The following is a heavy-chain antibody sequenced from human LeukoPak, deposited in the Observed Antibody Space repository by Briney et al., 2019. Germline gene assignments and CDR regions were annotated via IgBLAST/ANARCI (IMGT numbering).Heavy chain of an antibody. Sequence: GGSLGLSCAASGFTFSNYWMSWVRQAPGKGLEWVANTKQDETEKHYADSVKGRFTISRDNAQNSLYLQMNSLRAEDTAVYFCARNRQWLLADYWGQGTVVTVSS. CDR2: TKQDETEK. CDR1: GFTFSNYW. V-gene: IGHV3-7*04. CDR3: ARNRQWLLADY. J-gene: IGHJ4*02. D-gene: IGHD3-22*01.